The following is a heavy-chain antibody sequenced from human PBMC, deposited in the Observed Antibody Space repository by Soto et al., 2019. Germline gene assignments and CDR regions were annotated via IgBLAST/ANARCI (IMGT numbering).Heavy chain of an antibody. J-gene: IGHJ4*02. CDR1: GGSFSGYF. D-gene: IGHD6-19*01. Sequence: QVQLQQWGAGLLKPSETLSLTCAVYGGSFSGYFWNWIRQPPGKGLEGIGEINHSGSTNYNPSLKSRVTISVDTSKNQFSLKLGSVTAADTAVYYCARGWGSGVVDYWGQGTLVTVSS. CDR2: INHSGST. CDR3: ARGWGSGVVDY. V-gene: IGHV4-34*01.